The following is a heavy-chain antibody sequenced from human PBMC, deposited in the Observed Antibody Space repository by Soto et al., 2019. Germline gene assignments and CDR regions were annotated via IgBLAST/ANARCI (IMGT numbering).Heavy chain of an antibody. CDR3: VRDFGCSSEGGMDV. D-gene: IGHD3-9*01. J-gene: IGHJ6*02. CDR2: IYSGGVT. Sequence: GGSLRLSCVVSGFTVSSNYMSWVRQAPGKGLEWVSVIYSGGVTFYADSVKGRFTISRDNSKNTLYLQMNNLRGEDTAVYYCVRDFGCSSEGGMDVWGQGTTVTVSS. V-gene: IGHV3-53*01. CDR1: GFTVSSNY.